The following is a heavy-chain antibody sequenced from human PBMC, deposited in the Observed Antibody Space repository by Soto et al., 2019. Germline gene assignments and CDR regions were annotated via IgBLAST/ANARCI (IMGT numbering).Heavy chain of an antibody. CDR2: ISAYNGNT. J-gene: IGHJ6*02. V-gene: IGHV1-18*01. CDR1: GYSFTTYG. CDR3: AREGPAPYYYYGMDV. Sequence: QVQLVQSGGEVKKPGASVKVSCKTSGYSFTTYGISWVRQAPGQGLEWMGWISAYNGNTNYAQKLQDRVTMTTDTSPTTAYMELRSLRADDTAAYYCAREGPAPYYYYGMDVWGQGSTDTVSS.